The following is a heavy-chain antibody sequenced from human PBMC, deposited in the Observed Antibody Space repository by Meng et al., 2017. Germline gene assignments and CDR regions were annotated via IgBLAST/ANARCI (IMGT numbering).Heavy chain of an antibody. Sequence: ASVKVSCKASGYTFTSYDINWVRQATGQGLEWMGWMNPNSGNTGYAQKFQGRATITRNTSISTAYMELSSLRSEDTAVYYCARFLNYYYGMDVWGQGTTVTVSS. CDR1: GYTFTSYD. CDR3: ARFLNYYYGMDV. J-gene: IGHJ6*02. V-gene: IGHV1-8*03. CDR2: MNPNSGNT.